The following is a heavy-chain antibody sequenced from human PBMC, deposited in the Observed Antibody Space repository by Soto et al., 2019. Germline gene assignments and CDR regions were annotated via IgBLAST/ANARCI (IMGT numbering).Heavy chain of an antibody. Sequence: LSLTCTVSGGSISSGDYYWSWIRQPPGKGLEWIGYIYYSGSTYYNPSLKSRVTISVDTSKNQFSLKLSSVTAADTAVYYCARAGLAMVRPYGMDVWGQGTTVTVSS. CDR2: IYYSGST. J-gene: IGHJ6*02. CDR3: ARAGLAMVRPYGMDV. V-gene: IGHV4-30-4*01. D-gene: IGHD5-18*01. CDR1: GGSISSGDYY.